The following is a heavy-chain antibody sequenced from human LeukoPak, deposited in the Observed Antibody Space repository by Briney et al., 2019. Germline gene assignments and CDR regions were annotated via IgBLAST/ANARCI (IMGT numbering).Heavy chain of an antibody. CDR3: AKAAAGTLIPNWFDP. Sequence: GGSLRLSCAASGFTFSSYGMHWVRQAPGKGLEWVAFIRYDGSNKYYADSVKGRFTISRDNSKNTLYLQMNSLRAEDTAVYYCAKAAAGTLIPNWFDPWGQGTLVTVSS. CDR1: GFTFSSYG. J-gene: IGHJ5*02. D-gene: IGHD6-13*01. CDR2: IRYDGSNK. V-gene: IGHV3-30*02.